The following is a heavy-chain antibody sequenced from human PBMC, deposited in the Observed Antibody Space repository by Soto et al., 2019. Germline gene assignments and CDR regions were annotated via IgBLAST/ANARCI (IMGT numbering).Heavy chain of an antibody. J-gene: IGHJ4*02. CDR3: VRDSHGDY. V-gene: IGHV3-74*01. Sequence: EVQLVESGGGLVQPGGSLRRSCAASGFTFSNYWMHWVRQAPGKGLAWVARIDHDGSTDYAGSVRGRFTVSRDNAESMLYLQMNSLRDDDTALYACVRDSHGDYWGQGPLVTVSS. CDR1: GFTFSNYW. CDR2: IDHDGST.